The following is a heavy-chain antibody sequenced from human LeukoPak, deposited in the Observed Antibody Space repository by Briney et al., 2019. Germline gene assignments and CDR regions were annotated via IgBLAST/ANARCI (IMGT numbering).Heavy chain of an antibody. V-gene: IGHV4-34*01. Sequence: SETLSLTCAVYGGSFSAFYWSWIRRPPGKGLEWIGEINHSGNTNQSPSLKSRGTLSVDTSNHQFSLRLRSVTAADTAVYYCARMVRARHAFDIWGQGTMVTVSS. CDR3: ARMVRARHAFDI. D-gene: IGHD3-10*01. CDR2: INHSGNT. CDR1: GGSFSAFY. J-gene: IGHJ3*02.